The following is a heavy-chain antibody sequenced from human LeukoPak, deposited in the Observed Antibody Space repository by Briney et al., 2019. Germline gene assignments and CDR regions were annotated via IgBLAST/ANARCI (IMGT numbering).Heavy chain of an antibody. D-gene: IGHD1-7*01. Sequence: GGSLRLSCAASGFTFSSYAMHWVRQAPGKGLEWVAVISYDGSNKYYADSVKGRFTISRDNSKNTLYLQMNSLRAEDTAVYYCAREGDWNYNWFDPWGQGTLVTVSS. CDR3: AREGDWNYNWFDP. CDR1: GFTFSSYA. V-gene: IGHV3-30*01. CDR2: ISYDGSNK. J-gene: IGHJ5*02.